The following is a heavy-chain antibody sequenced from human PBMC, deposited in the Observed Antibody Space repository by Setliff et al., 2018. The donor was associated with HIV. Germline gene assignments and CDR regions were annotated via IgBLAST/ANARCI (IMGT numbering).Heavy chain of an antibody. J-gene: IGHJ4*02. Sequence: SETLSLTCTVSGGSITGYHWDWVRQPPGTGMEWIGSLFYTGSTARNPSLKSRVTISGDTSKNQFFLNLTSVPAADTAVYYCARGVPLPPPRNWGQGALVTVSS. D-gene: IGHD1-26*01. V-gene: IGHV4-39*07. CDR2: LFYTGST. CDR3: ARGVPLPPPRN. CDR1: GGSITGYH.